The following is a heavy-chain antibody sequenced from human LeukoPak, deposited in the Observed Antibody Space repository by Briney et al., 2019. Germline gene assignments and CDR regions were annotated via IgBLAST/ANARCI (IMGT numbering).Heavy chain of an antibody. J-gene: IGHJ4*02. CDR1: GFTFGVYA. V-gene: IGHV3-49*04. D-gene: IGHD3-3*01. CDR2: IRGKTYGGTT. Sequence: GGSLRLSCSASGFTFGVYAMSWVRQAPGKGLEWVGFIRGKTYGGTTEYAASVKGRFTISRDDSKSIAYLQMNSLKIADTAVYYCTRETYGSAYYGYWGQGTLVTVSS. CDR3: TRETYGSAYYGY.